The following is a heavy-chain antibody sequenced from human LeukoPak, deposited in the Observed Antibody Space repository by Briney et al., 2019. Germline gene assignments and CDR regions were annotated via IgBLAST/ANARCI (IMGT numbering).Heavy chain of an antibody. J-gene: IGHJ5*02. Sequence: GASVKVSCKASGYSFTDSAVQWMRQARGRSPEWVGWIVVGSGNTNYAQKCKERVTITRATSTSPAYMELRSLRSEDTAVYYCAADRVPTDPYKWVDPWGQGTQVIVSS. V-gene: IGHV1-58*01. CDR2: IVVGSGNT. CDR3: AADRVPTDPYKWVDP. CDR1: GYSFTDSA. D-gene: IGHD2-2*01.